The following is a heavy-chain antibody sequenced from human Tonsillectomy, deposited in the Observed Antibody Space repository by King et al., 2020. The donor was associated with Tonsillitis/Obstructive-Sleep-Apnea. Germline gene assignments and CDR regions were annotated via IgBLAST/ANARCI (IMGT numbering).Heavy chain of an antibody. D-gene: IGHD6-6*01. Sequence: QLVQSGAEVKKPGSSVKVSCKASGGTFSSYAVSRVRQAPGQGLEWVGGIIPMLGAARYAQQFQGRVTITADESASTGYMELTSLRSEDTAVYYCARLPARLNYYYMDVWGKGTTVTVTS. V-gene: IGHV1-69*12. CDR1: GGTFSSYA. J-gene: IGHJ6*03. CDR2: IIPMLGAA. CDR3: ARLPARLNYYYMDV.